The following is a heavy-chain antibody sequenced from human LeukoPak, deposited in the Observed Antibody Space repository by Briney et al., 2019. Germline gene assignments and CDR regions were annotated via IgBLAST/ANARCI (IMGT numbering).Heavy chain of an antibody. CDR2: ISGSGDST. Sequence: PGGSLRLSCAASGFTFSTFAMNWVRQAPGKGLEWVSAISGSGDSTYYADSVKGRFTISRDNSKNTLYLQMNSLRAEDTAVYYCAKDGLGRFGERGDDYWGQGTLVTVSS. D-gene: IGHD3-10*01. CDR1: GFTFSTFA. J-gene: IGHJ4*02. CDR3: AKDGLGRFGERGDDY. V-gene: IGHV3-23*01.